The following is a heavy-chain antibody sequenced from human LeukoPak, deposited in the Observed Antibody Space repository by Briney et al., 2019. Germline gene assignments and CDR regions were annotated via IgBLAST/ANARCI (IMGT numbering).Heavy chain of an antibody. J-gene: IGHJ6*03. CDR2: IYYSGGT. CDR3: ARGRQQPNYYYYYMDV. CDR1: GGSISRYY. V-gene: IGHV4-59*01. D-gene: IGHD6-13*01. Sequence: SETLSLTCTVSGGSISRYYWSWIRQPPGKGLEWIGYIYYSGGTNYNPSLKSRVTISVDTSKNQFSLKLTSVTAADTAVYYCARGRQQPNYYYYYMDVWGKGTTVTVSS.